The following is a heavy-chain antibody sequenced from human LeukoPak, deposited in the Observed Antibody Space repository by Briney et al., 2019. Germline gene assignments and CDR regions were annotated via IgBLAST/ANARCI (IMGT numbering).Heavy chain of an antibody. Sequence: GGSLRLSCAASGFIFSNYAMSWVRQAPGKGLEWVAVISYGGSNKYYADSVKGRFTISRDNSKNTLYLQMNSLRAEDTAVYYCARVIIRDYDFWSGYGAFDPWGQGTLVTVSS. CDR2: ISYGGSNK. D-gene: IGHD3-3*01. J-gene: IGHJ5*02. V-gene: IGHV3-30-3*01. CDR3: ARVIIRDYDFWSGYGAFDP. CDR1: GFIFSNYA.